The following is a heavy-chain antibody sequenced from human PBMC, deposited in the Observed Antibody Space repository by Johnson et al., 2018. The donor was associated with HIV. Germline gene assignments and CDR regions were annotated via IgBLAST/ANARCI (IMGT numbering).Heavy chain of an antibody. CDR3: ARVRWQIQSVDVFDI. CDR2: IKQDGSEK. V-gene: IGHV3-7*01. Sequence: VLLVESGGGLVQPGGSLRLSCAASGFTFSSYWMSWVRQAPGKGLEWVANIKQDGSEKYYVDSVKGRFTISRDNAQNSLYLQMDSLRAEQTAVYYCARVRWQIQSVDVFDIWGQGTMVTVSS. CDR1: GFTFSSYW. J-gene: IGHJ3*02. D-gene: IGHD5-24*01.